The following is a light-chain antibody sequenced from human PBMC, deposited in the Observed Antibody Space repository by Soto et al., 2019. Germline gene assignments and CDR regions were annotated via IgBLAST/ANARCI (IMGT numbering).Light chain of an antibody. CDR2: WAS. V-gene: IGKV4-1*01. CDR1: QSVLYSSNNKNY. Sequence: DIVLTQSPDSLAVSLGERATINCKSSQSVLYSSNNKNYLAWYQQKPGQPPKLLIYWASTRESVVPERFSGICFGSTFTLTVSRLQAEDVAVYYCQQYYSTPPVTFGPGIKVDIK. J-gene: IGKJ3*01. CDR3: QQYYSTPPVT.